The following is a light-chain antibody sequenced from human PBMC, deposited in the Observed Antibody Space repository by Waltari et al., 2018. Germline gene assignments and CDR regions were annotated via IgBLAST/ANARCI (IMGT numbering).Light chain of an antibody. CDR3: QVWGDDSGPYVI. V-gene: IGLV3-21*04. J-gene: IGLJ2*01. CDR1: NIGGKS. CDR2: YNT. Sequence: SYVLTQPPSMSVAPGKTARITCGGSNIGGKSVQWYQQKPGQAPVLVMHYNTDRPSGIPGRFAGSNSGNTATLTSNRVEAGDEADYYCQVWGDDSGPYVIFGGGTKLTVL.